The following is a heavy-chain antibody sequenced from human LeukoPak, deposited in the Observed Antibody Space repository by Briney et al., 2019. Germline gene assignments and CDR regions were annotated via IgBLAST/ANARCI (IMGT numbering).Heavy chain of an antibody. Sequence: GGSLRLSCAASGFSFSVFWMHWVRQVPGRGPVWVSRIKTDGSITDYADSVKGRFTISRDNAKNSLFLQMNSLRAEDTAVYYCVREFCSGGTCYNDYWGQGTVVTVSS. CDR2: IKTDGSIT. J-gene: IGHJ4*02. CDR1: GFSFSVFW. D-gene: IGHD2-15*01. CDR3: VREFCSGGTCYNDY. V-gene: IGHV3-74*01.